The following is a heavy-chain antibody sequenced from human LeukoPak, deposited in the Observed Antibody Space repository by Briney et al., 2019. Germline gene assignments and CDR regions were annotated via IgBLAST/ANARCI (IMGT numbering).Heavy chain of an antibody. CDR2: IKQDGSEK. Sequence: PGGSLRLSCAASGFTFSNYWMSWVRQAQGKGLVWVANIKQDGSEKYYVDSVKGQFTISRDNAKTSLYLQMNSLRAEDTAVYYCARDGRGASTQYNWFDPWGQGTLVTVSS. J-gene: IGHJ5*02. V-gene: IGHV3-7*01. D-gene: IGHD4-17*01. CDR3: ARDGRGASTQYNWFDP. CDR1: GFTFSNYW.